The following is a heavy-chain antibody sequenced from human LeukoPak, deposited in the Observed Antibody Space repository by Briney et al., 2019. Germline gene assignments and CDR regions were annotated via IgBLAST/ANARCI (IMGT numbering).Heavy chain of an antibody. V-gene: IGHV4-34*01. D-gene: IGHD2-2*01. CDR1: GGPFSGYY. Sequence: PSETLSLTCAVYGGPFSGYYWSWIRQPPGKGLEWIGEINHSGSTNYNPSLKSRVTISVDTSKNQFSLKLSSVTAADTAVYYCARGASCSSTSCQRWFDPWGQGTLVTVSS. J-gene: IGHJ5*02. CDR3: ARGASCSSTSCQRWFDP. CDR2: INHSGST.